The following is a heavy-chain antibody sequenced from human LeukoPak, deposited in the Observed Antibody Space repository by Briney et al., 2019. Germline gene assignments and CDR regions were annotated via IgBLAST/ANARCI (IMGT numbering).Heavy chain of an antibody. J-gene: IGHJ4*02. Sequence: PSQTLSLTCTVSGGSISSGGYYWSWIRQHPGKGLEWIGYIYYSGSTYYNPSLKSRVTISVDTSKNQFSLKLSSVTAADTAVYYCARDNYYDSSGYYAFDYWGQGTLVTVSP. CDR3: ARDNYYDSSGYYAFDY. V-gene: IGHV4-31*03. D-gene: IGHD3-22*01. CDR1: GGSISSGGYY. CDR2: IYYSGST.